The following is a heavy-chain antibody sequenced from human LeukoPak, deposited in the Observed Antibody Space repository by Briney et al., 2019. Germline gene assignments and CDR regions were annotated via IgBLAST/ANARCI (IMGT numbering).Heavy chain of an antibody. V-gene: IGHV4-39*07. CDR1: GGSISSSSYY. Sequence: SETLSLTCTVSGGSISSSSYYWGWIRQPPGKGLEWIGSIYYSGSTYYNPSLKSRVTISVDTSKNQFSLKLSSVTAADTAVYYCARVNRGAFSIVAAIAYWGQGTLVTVS. D-gene: IGHD5-12*01. CDR3: ARVNRGAFSIVAAIAY. CDR2: IYYSGST. J-gene: IGHJ4*02.